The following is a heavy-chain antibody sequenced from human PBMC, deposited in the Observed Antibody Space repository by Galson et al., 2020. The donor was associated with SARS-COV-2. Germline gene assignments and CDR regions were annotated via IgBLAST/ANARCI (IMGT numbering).Heavy chain of an antibody. J-gene: IGHJ4*02. CDR1: GFTFSNSG. CDR2: ISYHGSNL. V-gene: IGHV3-30*18. CDR3: VKGGADAGGGYFDY. Sequence: GESLKISCAASGFTFSNSGMHWVRQAPGKGLEWVALISYHGSNLYYADSVEGRFTISRDNFRNTVVLEMNSLRTEDTAVYYCVKGGADAGGGYFDYWGQGTLVTVSS. D-gene: IGHD3-16*01.